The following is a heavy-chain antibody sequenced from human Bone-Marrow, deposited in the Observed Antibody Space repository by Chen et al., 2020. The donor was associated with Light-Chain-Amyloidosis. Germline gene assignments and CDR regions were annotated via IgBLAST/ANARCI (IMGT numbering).Heavy chain of an antibody. CDR3: ARGAVHPAMTRVWYYFDY. CDR1: GGSISAYY. D-gene: IGHD5-18*01. Sequence: QVQLQESGPGLVKPSETLSLTCTVSGGSISAYYWTWIRQPPGKGLEWIGYIHYSGTTNYNPSRKGRVTISVDTSKNHFSLRLSSVSAADTAVYYCARGAVHPAMTRVWYYFDYWGQGSLVTVSS. J-gene: IGHJ4*02. CDR2: IHYSGTT. V-gene: IGHV4-59*01.